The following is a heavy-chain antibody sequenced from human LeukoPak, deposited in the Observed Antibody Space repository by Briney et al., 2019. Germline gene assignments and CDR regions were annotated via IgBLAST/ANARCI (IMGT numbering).Heavy chain of an antibody. CDR3: ARATRTSRYSSGRYDY. D-gene: IGHD6-19*01. CDR1: GGSISSSSYY. J-gene: IGHJ4*02. CDR2: IYYSGST. Sequence: SETLSLTCTVSGGSISSSSYYWGWIRQPPGKGLEWIGSIYYSGSTNYNPSLKSRVTISVDTSKNQFSLKLSSVTAADTAVYYCARATRTSRYSSGRYDYWGQGTLVTVSS. V-gene: IGHV4-39*07.